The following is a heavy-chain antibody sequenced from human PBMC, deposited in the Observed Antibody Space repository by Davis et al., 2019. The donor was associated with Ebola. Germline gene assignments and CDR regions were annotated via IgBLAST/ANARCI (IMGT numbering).Heavy chain of an antibody. CDR1: CGTFSSYA. J-gene: IGHJ3*02. Sequence: SVPVTCMASCGTFSSYATICVRQPPGQGPEWMGGIIPIFGTANYAQKFQGRVTITADKSTGTAYMELSSLRSEDTAVYYCARDEGLEIKQRETAFDIWGQGRMVTVAS. CDR2: IIPIFGTA. V-gene: IGHV1-69*06. D-gene: IGHD5-24*01. CDR3: ARDEGLEIKQRETAFDI.